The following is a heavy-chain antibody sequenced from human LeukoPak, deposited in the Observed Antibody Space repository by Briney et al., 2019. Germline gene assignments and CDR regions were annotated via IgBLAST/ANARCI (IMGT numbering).Heavy chain of an antibody. V-gene: IGHV3-30-3*01. D-gene: IGHD4-23*01. CDR1: GFTVSNYY. Sequence: GGSLRLSCAVSGFTVSNYYMSWVRQAPGKGLEWVAVISYDGSNKYYADSVKGRFTISRDNSKNTLYLQMNSLRAEDTAVYYCAREVVTQENWFDPWGQGTLVTVSS. CDR2: ISYDGSNK. J-gene: IGHJ5*02. CDR3: AREVVTQENWFDP.